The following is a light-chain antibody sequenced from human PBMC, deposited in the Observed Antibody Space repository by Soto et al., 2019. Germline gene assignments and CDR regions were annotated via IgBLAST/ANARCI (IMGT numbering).Light chain of an antibody. Sequence: EIVLTQSPGTLSLSPGERATLSCRASQSVSSSYLVWYQQKPGQAPRLLIYGASSRATGIPDRFSGSGSGTDFALTISRLESEDFAVYYCQQYDSSQTFGQGTKVEIK. V-gene: IGKV3-20*01. CDR1: QSVSSSY. J-gene: IGKJ1*01. CDR3: QQYDSSQT. CDR2: GAS.